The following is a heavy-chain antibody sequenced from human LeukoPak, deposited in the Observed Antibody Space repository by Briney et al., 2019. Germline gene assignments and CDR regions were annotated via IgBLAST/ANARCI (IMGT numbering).Heavy chain of an antibody. D-gene: IGHD3-9*01. CDR2: VNPNSGNT. V-gene: IGHV1-8*01. CDR1: GYTFTSYD. CDR3: ARVTYYHILTGSYSGGDFDH. J-gene: IGHJ4*02. Sequence: ASVKVSCKASGYTFTSYDINWVRQATGQGLEWMGWVNPNSGNTGYAQKFQGRVTMTRDTSTSTAYMELSSLRSEDTAVYYCARVTYYHILTGSYSGGDFDHWGQGTPVTVSS.